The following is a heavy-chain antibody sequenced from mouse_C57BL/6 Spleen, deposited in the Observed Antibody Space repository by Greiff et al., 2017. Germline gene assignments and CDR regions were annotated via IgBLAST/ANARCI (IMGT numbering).Heavy chain of an antibody. CDR2: ISSGSSTI. CDR1: GFTFSDYG. D-gene: IGHD3-2*02. CDR3: ASRPLSENYAMDY. Sequence: EVMLVESGGGLVKPGGSLKLSCAASGFTFSDYGMHWVRQAPEQGLEWVAYISSGSSTIYYADKVKGRFTISRDNAKNTLVLQMTSLRSEDTAMYYGASRPLSENYAMDYWGQGTSVTVSS. V-gene: IGHV5-17*01. J-gene: IGHJ4*01.